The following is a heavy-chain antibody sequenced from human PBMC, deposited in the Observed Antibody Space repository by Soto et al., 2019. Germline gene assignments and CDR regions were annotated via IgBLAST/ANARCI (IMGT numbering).Heavy chain of an antibody. CDR2: ISFNGRKK. CDR1: GFNFTYNA. J-gene: IGHJ2*01. D-gene: IGHD3-9*01. V-gene: IGHV3-30*04. Sequence: QEQLVDSGGGVVRPGKSLRLSCEASGFNFTYNAMHWVRQAPGKGLEWVAVISFNGRKKFYARSVKGRFTIPRDNSKNTLYPQINNLRPGDTALYYCARDWLRRDDILTPSWNFNLWGQGTLVTAS. CDR3: ARDWLRRDDILTPSWNFNL.